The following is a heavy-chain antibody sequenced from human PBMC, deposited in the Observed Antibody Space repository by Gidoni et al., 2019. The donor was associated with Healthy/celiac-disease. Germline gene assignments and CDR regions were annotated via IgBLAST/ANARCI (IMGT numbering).Heavy chain of an antibody. Sequence: SWIRQPPGKVLEWIGYIYYSGSTYYNPSLKSRVTISVDTSKNQFSLKLSSVTAADTAVYYCSRDPSYYDSSGLYGMDVWGQGTTVTVSS. CDR2: IYYSGST. D-gene: IGHD3-22*01. CDR3: SRDPSYYDSSGLYGMDV. J-gene: IGHJ6*02. V-gene: IGHV4-30-4*01.